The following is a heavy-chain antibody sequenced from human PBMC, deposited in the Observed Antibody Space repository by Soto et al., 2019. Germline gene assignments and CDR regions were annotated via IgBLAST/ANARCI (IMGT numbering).Heavy chain of an antibody. CDR1: GGSLSGYY. D-gene: IGHD5-12*01. CDR3: ARGQEGVVATH. CDR2: VKDGGPT. Sequence: QVQLQQWGAGLLKPSETLSLNCAVTGGSLSGYYWSWIRQPPGKGLEWIGEVKDGGPTNYSPSLRGRVTISSDTSNIQCSLRLNSVTAADTGVYYCARGQEGVVATHWDQGSLVTVSS. J-gene: IGHJ4*02. V-gene: IGHV4-34*01.